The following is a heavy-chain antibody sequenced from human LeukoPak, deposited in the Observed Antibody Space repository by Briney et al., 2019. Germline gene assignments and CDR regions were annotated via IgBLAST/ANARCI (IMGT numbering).Heavy chain of an antibody. CDR3: AKDKSVGIYCMDV. CDR2: IRGSGGTT. CDR1: GFTFSGYA. Sequence: GGSLRLSCAASGFTFSGYAMSWVRQAPGKGLEWVSTIRGSGGTTYYADSVKGRFTISRDNSKNTLYLQMNSLRAEDTAVYYCAKDKSVGIYCMDVWGKGATVTVSS. V-gene: IGHV3-23*01. D-gene: IGHD1-26*01. J-gene: IGHJ6*03.